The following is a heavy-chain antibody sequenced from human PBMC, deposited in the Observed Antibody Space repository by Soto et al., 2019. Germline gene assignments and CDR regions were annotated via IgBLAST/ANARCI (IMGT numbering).Heavy chain of an antibody. CDR1: DGSVNSGNYY. CDR3: ARDALALFDS. V-gene: IGHV4-61*01. D-gene: IGHD6-13*01. Sequence: SETLSLTCSVSDGSVNSGNYYWTWIRQPPGKGLEWIGYIHSSGSTLYSPSLKSRVIISVDTSMNQFSLKVNSLTAADTAVYYCARDALALFDSWGQGTLVTVPS. CDR2: IHSSGST. J-gene: IGHJ4*02.